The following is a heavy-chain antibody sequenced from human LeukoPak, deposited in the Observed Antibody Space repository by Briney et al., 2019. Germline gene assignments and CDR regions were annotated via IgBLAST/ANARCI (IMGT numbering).Heavy chain of an antibody. CDR3: ARPKFVVVTAPDAFDI. V-gene: IGHV3-21*01. CDR1: GFTFSSYS. CDR2: ISSSSSYI. D-gene: IGHD2-21*02. Sequence: GGSLRLSCAASGFTFSSYSMNWVRQAPGKGLEWVSSISSSSSYIYYADSVKGRFTISRDNAKNSLYLQMNSLRAEDTAVYYCARPKFVVVTAPDAFDIWGQGTMVTVSS. J-gene: IGHJ3*02.